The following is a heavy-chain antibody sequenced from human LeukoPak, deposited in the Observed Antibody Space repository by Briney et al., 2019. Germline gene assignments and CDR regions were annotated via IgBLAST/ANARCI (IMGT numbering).Heavy chain of an antibody. CDR1: GFTFSTFG. CDR2: ISYHGSFQ. D-gene: IGHD6-19*01. CDR3: AKEDWDNSAWYGRIEY. Sequence: GRSLRLSCAASGFTFSTFGMHWVRQAPGKGLEWVAAISYHGSFQYYTDSVRGRFTISRDNSKNTLFLQMNNLTADDTALYYCAKEDWDNSAWYGRIEYWGQGTPVTVSS. V-gene: IGHV3-30*18. J-gene: IGHJ4*02.